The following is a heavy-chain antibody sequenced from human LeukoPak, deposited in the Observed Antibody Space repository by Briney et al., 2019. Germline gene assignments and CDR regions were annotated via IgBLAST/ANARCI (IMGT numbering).Heavy chain of an antibody. Sequence: ASVKVSCKASGYTFTGHYMHWVRQAPGQGLEWMGWINPNSGGTNYAQKFQGRVTMTRDTSISTAYMELSRLRSDDTAVYYCARGPPYCSSTSCRFFDYWGQGTLVTVSS. V-gene: IGHV1-2*02. D-gene: IGHD2-2*01. CDR3: ARGPPYCSSTSCRFFDY. CDR2: INPNSGGT. J-gene: IGHJ4*02. CDR1: GYTFTGHY.